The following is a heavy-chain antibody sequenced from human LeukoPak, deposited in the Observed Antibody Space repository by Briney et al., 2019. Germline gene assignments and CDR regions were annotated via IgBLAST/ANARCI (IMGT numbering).Heavy chain of an antibody. Sequence: SETLSLTCTVSGGSINSGNYYWSWIRQPAGKGLEWIGSIYHSGSTYYNPSLKSRVTISVDTSKNQFSLKLSSVTAADTAVYYCARGSSSWYKRVFDYWGQGTLVTVSS. J-gene: IGHJ4*02. CDR3: ARGSSSWYKRVFDY. D-gene: IGHD6-13*01. CDR1: GGSINSGNYY. CDR2: IYHSGST. V-gene: IGHV4-61*10.